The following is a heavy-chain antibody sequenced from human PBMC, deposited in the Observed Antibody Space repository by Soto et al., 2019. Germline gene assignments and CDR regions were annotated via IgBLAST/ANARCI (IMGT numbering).Heavy chain of an antibody. CDR3: ANPRQASCPSGACLPPLHV. Sequence: ASVKVSCKASGHIRYGIHWARQAPGQRLEWVGWVNADTGSTRYSQNFQGRVSITRDRSTTTFYMELSSLRSDDTAVFYCANPRQASCPSGACLPPLHVWGQGTTVTVSS. V-gene: IGHV1-3*01. CDR2: VNADTGST. D-gene: IGHD2-21*01. J-gene: IGHJ6*02. CDR1: GHIRYG.